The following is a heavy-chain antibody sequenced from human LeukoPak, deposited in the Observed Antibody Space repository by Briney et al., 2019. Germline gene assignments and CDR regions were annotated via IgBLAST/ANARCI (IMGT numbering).Heavy chain of an antibody. CDR1: GFTFSSYE. V-gene: IGHV3-48*03. CDR3: AKDNNGAAAGIIPGSFEL. D-gene: IGHD6-13*01. Sequence: PGGSLRLSCAASGFTFSSYEMNWVRQAPGKGLEWVSYISSSGRPIYYAHSVKGRLNIYRDNAKNSIYVQMNSQRAEDTAVYYCAKDNNGAAAGIIPGSFELWGQGTMVIVSS. CDR2: ISSSGRPI. J-gene: IGHJ3*01.